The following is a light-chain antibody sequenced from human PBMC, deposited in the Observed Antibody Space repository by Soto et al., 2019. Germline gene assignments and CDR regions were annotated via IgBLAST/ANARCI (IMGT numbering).Light chain of an antibody. J-gene: IGKJ2*01. V-gene: IGKV1-8*01. CDR3: QQYYTYPYT. Sequence: AIRMTQSPSSLSASTGDRVTITCRASQGISTFLAWYQQKPGEAPKLLIYFASTLQSGVPSRFSGSGSGTDFTLTISCLQSEDFATYYCQQYYTYPYTFGLGTKLEIK. CDR2: FAS. CDR1: QGISTF.